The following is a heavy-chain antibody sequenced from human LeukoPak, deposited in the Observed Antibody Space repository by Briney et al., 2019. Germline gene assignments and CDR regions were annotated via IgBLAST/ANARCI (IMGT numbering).Heavy chain of an antibody. CDR1: GFDFHEYA. J-gene: IGHJ3*02. CDR3: AKGVGGLGYCTNGVCWGAFDI. Sequence: GRSLRLSCAASGFDFHEYAMHWVRQAPGKGLEWVSGIAMNSGTVGYADSVKGRFTISRDNAKNSLYLQMNSLRPEDTAFYYCAKGVGGLGYCTNGVCWGAFDIWGLGTMVTVSS. D-gene: IGHD2-8*01. CDR2: IAMNSGTV. V-gene: IGHV3-9*01.